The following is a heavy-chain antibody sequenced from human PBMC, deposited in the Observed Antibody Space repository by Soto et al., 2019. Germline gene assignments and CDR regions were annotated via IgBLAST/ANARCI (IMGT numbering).Heavy chain of an antibody. CDR3: ARDRTFDVLVPAEGSWFDP. CDR2: ISGSGDST. D-gene: IGHD2-2*01. CDR1: GFTFSTYA. Sequence: PGGSLRLSCAASGFTFSTYAMGWVRQAPGKGLEWVSVISGSGDSTYYADSVKGRFTISRDNSKNTLYLQMNSLRAEDTAVYYCARDRTFDVLVPAEGSWFDPWGQGTLVTVSS. V-gene: IGHV3-23*01. J-gene: IGHJ5*02.